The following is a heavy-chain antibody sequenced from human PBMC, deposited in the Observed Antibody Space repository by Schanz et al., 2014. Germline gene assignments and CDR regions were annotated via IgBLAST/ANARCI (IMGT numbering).Heavy chain of an antibody. D-gene: IGHD3-22*01. J-gene: IGHJ3*01. CDR1: GFTFISYG. V-gene: IGHV3-23*04. CDR2: ISGSGGST. CDR3: ARGREVVAKIFDV. Sequence: AQLVESGGGVVQPGRSLRLSCVASGFTFISYGMSWVRQAPGQGLEWVSAISGSGGSTYYADSVKGRFTISRDNAKNSLYLQMNSLRAEDTGVYYCARGREVVAKIFDVWGQGTMVTVSS.